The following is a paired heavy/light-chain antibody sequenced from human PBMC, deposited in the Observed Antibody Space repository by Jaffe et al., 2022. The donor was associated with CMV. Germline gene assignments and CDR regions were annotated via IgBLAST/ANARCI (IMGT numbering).Heavy chain of an antibody. CDR1: GGPMNNNW. Sequence: QVYLQESGPGLVKPSETLSLTCDVSGGPMNNNWWSWVRQPPGKGLEWIGEIYHTGRSNCHPSLKSRVTIFLDNSKNQIFLTLNSVTAADTAVYYCARHIAVPGTRGFDYWGQGSLVTVSS. CDR2: IYHTGRS. D-gene: IGHD6-13*01. J-gene: IGHJ4*02. V-gene: IGHV4-4*02. CDR3: ARHIAVPGTRGFDY.
Light chain of an antibody. Sequence: DIVLTQSPDTLSLSVGERATLSCRASQTFNSGYLAWYQQKPGQAPRLLIYAASSRATGIPDRFSGSGSGTDFTLTVSGLEPEDSAVYYCHCQRFDSSPMYTFGQGTKLEIK. CDR3: QRFDSSPMYT. CDR2: AAS. CDR1: QTFNSGY. J-gene: IGKJ2*01. V-gene: IGKV3-20*01.